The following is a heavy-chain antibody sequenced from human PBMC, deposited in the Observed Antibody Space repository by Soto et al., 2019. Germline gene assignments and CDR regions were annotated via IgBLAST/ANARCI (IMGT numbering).Heavy chain of an antibody. Sequence: PSETLSLTCTVSGGSISGGGSYWSWIRRPPGKGLEWIGYIYYSGSTNYNPSLKSRVTISVDTSKNQFSLKLSSVTAADTAVYYCARDPTYYYGSGPSVDYYYGMDVWGQGTTVTVSS. CDR3: ARDPTYYYGSGPSVDYYYGMDV. CDR1: GGSISGGGSY. V-gene: IGHV4-61*08. J-gene: IGHJ6*02. D-gene: IGHD3-10*01. CDR2: IYYSGST.